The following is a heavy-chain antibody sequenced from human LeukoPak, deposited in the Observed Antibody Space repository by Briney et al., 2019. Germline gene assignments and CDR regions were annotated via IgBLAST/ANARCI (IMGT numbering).Heavy chain of an antibody. Sequence: SGPALVKPTQTLTLTCTFSGFSLSTSGMCVSWIRQPPGKALEWLARIDWDDDKYYSISLKTRLTISKDTSKNQVVLTMTNMDPVDTATYYCARIRDPAYSSSWYDDYWGQGTLVTVSS. CDR2: IDWDDDK. V-gene: IGHV2-70*11. CDR3: ARIRDPAYSSSWYDDY. D-gene: IGHD6-13*01. J-gene: IGHJ4*02. CDR1: GFSLSTSGMC.